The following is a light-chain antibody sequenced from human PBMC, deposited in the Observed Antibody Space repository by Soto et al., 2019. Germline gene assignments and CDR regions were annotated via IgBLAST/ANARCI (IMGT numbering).Light chain of an antibody. CDR3: QQRSIWPPVT. J-gene: IGKJ5*01. CDR2: GAF. Sequence: PGERATLSCRASPSVTNYLAWYQQKPGQPPRLLIYGAFNRAAGIPARFSGSGSGTDFTLTISSLEPEDSAVYYCQQRSIWPPVTFGQGTRLEIK. CDR1: PSVTNY. V-gene: IGKV3-11*01.